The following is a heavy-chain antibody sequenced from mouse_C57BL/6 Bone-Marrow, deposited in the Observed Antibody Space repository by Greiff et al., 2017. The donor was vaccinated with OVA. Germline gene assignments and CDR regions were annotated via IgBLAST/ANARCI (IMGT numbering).Heavy chain of an antibody. CDR1: GFSLTSYG. CDR3: ARERVYSNPYYAMDY. Sequence: VKLMESGPGLVQPSQSLSITCTVSGFSLTSYGVHWVRQSPGKGLEWLGVIWSGGSTDYNAAFISRLSISKDNSKSQVFFKMNSLQADDTAIYYCARERVYSNPYYAMDYWGQGTSVTVSS. CDR2: IWSGGST. D-gene: IGHD2-5*01. J-gene: IGHJ4*01. V-gene: IGHV2-2*01.